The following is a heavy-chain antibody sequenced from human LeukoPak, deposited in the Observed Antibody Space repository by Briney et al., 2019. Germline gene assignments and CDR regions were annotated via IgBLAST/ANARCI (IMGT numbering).Heavy chain of an antibody. V-gene: IGHV4-4*07. CDR1: GGSITNYY. Sequence: SETLSLTCTVSGGSITNYYWSWIRQPAGKGLEWIGRIYTSGSTSYNPSLKSRVTMSIDTSKNQFSLKLSSLTAADTAVYYCARGCISTSCWLRMDVWGQGTTVTVSS. CDR3: ARGCISTSCWLRMDV. CDR2: IYTSGST. D-gene: IGHD2-2*01. J-gene: IGHJ6*02.